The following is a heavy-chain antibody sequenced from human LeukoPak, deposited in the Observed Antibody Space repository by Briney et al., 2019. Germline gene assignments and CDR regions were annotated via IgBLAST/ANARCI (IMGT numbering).Heavy chain of an antibody. D-gene: IGHD3-10*01. Sequence: SETLSLTCTVSGYSISSGYYWSWIRQPPGKGLEWIGYIYYSGSTKYNPSLKSRVTISVDTSKNQLSLKLSSETAADTAVYYCARHENAGGSGGSFDPWGQGTLVTVSS. CDR2: IYYSGST. V-gene: IGHV4-59*08. CDR3: ARHENAGGSGGSFDP. J-gene: IGHJ5*02. CDR1: GYSISSGYY.